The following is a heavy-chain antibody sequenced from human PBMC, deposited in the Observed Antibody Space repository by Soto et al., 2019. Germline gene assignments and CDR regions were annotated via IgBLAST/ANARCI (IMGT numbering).Heavy chain of an antibody. CDR2: ISSSSSTI. V-gene: IGHV3-48*02. Sequence: GGSLRLSCAASGFTFSSYSMNWVRQAPGKGLEWVSYISSSSSTIYYADSVKGRFTISRDNAKNSLYLQMNSLRDEDTAVYYCARGGARYDSSGYYHYWGQGTLVTVSS. CDR1: GFTFSSYS. CDR3: ARGGARYDSSGYYHY. D-gene: IGHD3-22*01. J-gene: IGHJ4*02.